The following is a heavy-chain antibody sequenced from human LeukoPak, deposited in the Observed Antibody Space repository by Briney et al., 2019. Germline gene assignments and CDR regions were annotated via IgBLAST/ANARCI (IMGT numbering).Heavy chain of an antibody. CDR3: ATNPLYYDILTGTIFDY. D-gene: IGHD3-9*01. CDR2: ISYDGSNK. CDR1: GFTFSSYA. Sequence: GGSLRLSCAASGFTFSSYAMHWVRQAPGKGLEWVAVISYDGSNKYYADSVKGRSTISRDNSKNTLYLQMNSLRAEDTAVYYCATNPLYYDILTGTIFDYWGQETLVTVSS. J-gene: IGHJ4*02. V-gene: IGHV3-30*04.